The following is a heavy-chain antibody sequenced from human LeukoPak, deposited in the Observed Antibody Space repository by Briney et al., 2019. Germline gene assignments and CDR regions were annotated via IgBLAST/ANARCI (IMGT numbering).Heavy chain of an antibody. CDR3: ARDSGEPAAIVGFGY. Sequence: SETLSLTCTVSGGSISSSSYYWGWIRQPPGKGLEWIGSIYYSGSTYYNPSLKSRVTISVDTSKNQFSLKLSSVPAADTAVYYCARDSGEPAAIVGFGYWGQGTLVTVSS. J-gene: IGHJ4*02. D-gene: IGHD2-2*02. CDR1: GGSISSSSYY. V-gene: IGHV4-39*07. CDR2: IYYSGST.